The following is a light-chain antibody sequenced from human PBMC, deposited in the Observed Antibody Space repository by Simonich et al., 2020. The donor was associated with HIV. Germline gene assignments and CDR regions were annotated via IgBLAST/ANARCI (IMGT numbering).Light chain of an antibody. Sequence: SYELTQQSSVSVSPGQTARITCSGHVLAKKYARVVQQKTGQSPVLVIYKDNVRTSGIPERFSGSSSGTTVTLTISGAQVEDEADYYCYSAADNNLVFGGGTKLTVL. V-gene: IGLV3-27*01. CDR1: VLAKKY. J-gene: IGLJ3*02. CDR3: YSAADNNLV. CDR2: KDN.